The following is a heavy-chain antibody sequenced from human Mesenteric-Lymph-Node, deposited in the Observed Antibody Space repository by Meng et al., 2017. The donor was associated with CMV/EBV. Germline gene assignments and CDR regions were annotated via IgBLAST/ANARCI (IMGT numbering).Heavy chain of an antibody. V-gene: IGHV3-30*04. CDR2: ISYDGSSE. J-gene: IGHJ4*02. Sequence: GESLKISCAASEFDLSTYAMHWVRQAPGKGLDWLSIISYDGSSEYHADSMRGRFIVSRDNSKNTLFLQMNSLTTDDSAVYYCVTSSGFESGWYLHWGRGTLVTVSS. CDR3: VTSSGFESGWYLH. D-gene: IGHD6-19*01. CDR1: EFDLSTYA.